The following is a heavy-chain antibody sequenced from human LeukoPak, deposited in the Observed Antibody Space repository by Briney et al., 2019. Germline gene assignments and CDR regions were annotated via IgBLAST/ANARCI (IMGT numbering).Heavy chain of an antibody. CDR3: ARENYDFWSGYSNWFDP. D-gene: IGHD3-3*01. CDR1: GGTFSSYA. J-gene: IGHJ5*02. CDR2: IIPIFGTA. Sequence: ASVKVSCKASGGTFSSYAISWVRQAPGQGLEWMGGIIPIFGTANYAQKFQGRVTITADESTSTAYMELSRLRSDDTAVYYCARENYDFWSGYSNWFDPWGQGTLVTVSS. V-gene: IGHV1-69*01.